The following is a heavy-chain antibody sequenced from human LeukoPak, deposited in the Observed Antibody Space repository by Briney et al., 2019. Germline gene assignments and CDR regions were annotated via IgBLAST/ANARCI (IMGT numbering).Heavy chain of an antibody. CDR3: ARGRPLAGCESASCPDY. J-gene: IGHJ4*02. V-gene: IGHV1-8*01. CDR2: MNPNTGNT. CDR1: GYTFTSYD. Sequence: SVTVSCKASGYTFTSYDVTWVRQGTGKGLEWVGWMNPNTGNTGYAQKFQGRVTMSRNTSISTAYMELSSLRYEDTAVYYCARGRPLAGCESASCPDYWGQGTLVTVSS. D-gene: IGHD2-2*01.